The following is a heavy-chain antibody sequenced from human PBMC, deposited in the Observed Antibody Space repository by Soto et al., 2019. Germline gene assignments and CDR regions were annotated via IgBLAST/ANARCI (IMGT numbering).Heavy chain of an antibody. CDR1: GFTFSDYY. J-gene: IGHJ4*02. D-gene: IGHD3-10*01. V-gene: IGHV3-11*01. CDR3: ARWSVPYYSGSGSYAYFDY. Sequence: PGGSLRLSCAASGFTFSDYYISWIRQAPGKGLEWVSFISSSGSTIYYAESVKGRFTISRDNAKNSLYLQMNNLRAEETAVYYFARWSVPYYSGSGSYAYFDYWGQGTLVTVSS. CDR2: ISSSGSTI.